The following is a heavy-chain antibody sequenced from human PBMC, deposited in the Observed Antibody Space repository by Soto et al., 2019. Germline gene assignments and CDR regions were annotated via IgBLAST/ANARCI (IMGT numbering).Heavy chain of an antibody. CDR3: ARKGAAASYAHYYMDV. V-gene: IGHV4-59*01. Sequence: ASETLSLTCTVSGGSISPYYWSWIRQPPGKGLEWIGYVYYSGNTNYNPSLESRVTISVDTSRNRFSPNLTSATAADTAVYYCARKGAAASYAHYYMDVWGRGTAVTVSS. J-gene: IGHJ6*03. D-gene: IGHD6-13*01. CDR1: GGSISPYY. CDR2: VYYSGNT.